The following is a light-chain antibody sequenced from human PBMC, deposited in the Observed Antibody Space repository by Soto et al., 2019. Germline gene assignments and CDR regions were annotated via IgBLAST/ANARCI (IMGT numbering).Light chain of an antibody. CDR3: QQYGSSPPYT. CDR2: PAS. Sequence: EIVLTQPPGPLSLSPGERATLSCRASQSVTSGNLAWYQQKPGQAPRLLIYPASSRATNIPDRFSGSGSGTDFTLAISRLEPEDFAVYYCQQYGSSPPYTFGQGTKLEIK. CDR1: QSVTSGN. V-gene: IGKV3-20*01. J-gene: IGKJ2*01.